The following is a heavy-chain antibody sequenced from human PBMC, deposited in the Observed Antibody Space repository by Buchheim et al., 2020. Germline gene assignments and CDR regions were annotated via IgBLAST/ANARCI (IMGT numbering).Heavy chain of an antibody. Sequence: EVQLVQSGAEVKKPGESLKISCNGSGYTFTEYWIGWVRQMPGKGLEWMGMIFPRDSDMRWSPSFQGQVTISADKSVSSASLQWSSLKASDSAMYYCVRGSGYCTNTRCYLFDYWGQGTL. D-gene: IGHD2-2*01. V-gene: IGHV5-51*01. CDR3: VRGSGYCTNTRCYLFDY. J-gene: IGHJ4*02. CDR2: IFPRDSDM. CDR1: GYTFTEYW.